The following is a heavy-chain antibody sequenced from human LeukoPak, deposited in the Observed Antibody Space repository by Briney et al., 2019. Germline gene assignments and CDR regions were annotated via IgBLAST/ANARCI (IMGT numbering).Heavy chain of an antibody. D-gene: IGHD1-20*01. CDR2: IWYDGSNK. CDR1: GLIFSSHG. V-gene: IGHV3-33*01. Sequence: GGSLRLSCAASGLIFSSHGMHWVRQTPGKGLEWVAGIWYDGSNKYNVDSVTGRFTISRDNSNNTLFLQLDSLRAEDTAVYYCTRDRNWYFDSWGQGTLVTVSS. J-gene: IGHJ4*02. CDR3: TRDRNWYFDS.